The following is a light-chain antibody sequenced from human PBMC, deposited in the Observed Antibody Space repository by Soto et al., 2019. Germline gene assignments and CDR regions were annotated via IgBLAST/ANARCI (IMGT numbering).Light chain of an antibody. Sequence: DIQMTQSTSSLSASVGDRVTITCRASQTISSYLNWYQHKPGKAPELLIYGASSLQSGVPSRFSGSGSGTEFTLTISSLQPEDFATYYYQQSYSRPYTFGQGTKLEIK. J-gene: IGKJ2*01. CDR3: QQSYSRPYT. CDR2: GAS. V-gene: IGKV1-39*01. CDR1: QTISSY.